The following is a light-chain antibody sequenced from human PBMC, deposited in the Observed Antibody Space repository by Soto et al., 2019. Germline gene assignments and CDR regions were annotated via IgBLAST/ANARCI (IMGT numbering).Light chain of an antibody. J-gene: IGKJ4*01. Sequence: AVQMTQSPSSLSASVGDRVTITCQASQGIRNDLGWYQQKSGKAPKLLIYAASRLQSGVPSRLSGSGSGTDFTLTISSLQPEDFATYYCLQDNNDPLTFGGGTKVEIK. CDR1: QGIRND. V-gene: IGKV1-6*01. CDR2: AAS. CDR3: LQDNNDPLT.